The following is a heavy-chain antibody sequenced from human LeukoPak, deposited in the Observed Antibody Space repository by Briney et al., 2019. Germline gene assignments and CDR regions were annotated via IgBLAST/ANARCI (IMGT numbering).Heavy chain of an antibody. D-gene: IGHD6-13*01. V-gene: IGHV4-38-2*01. J-gene: IGHJ4*02. CDR2: IYYSGST. CDR3: ARVMGRHSSSWPLDY. Sequence: PSETLSLTCAVSGYSISSGYDWGWIRQPPGKGLEWIGYIYYSGSTNYNPSLKSRVTISVDTSKNQFSLKLSSVTAADTAVYYCARVMGRHSSSWPLDYWGQGTLVTVSS. CDR1: GYSISSGYD.